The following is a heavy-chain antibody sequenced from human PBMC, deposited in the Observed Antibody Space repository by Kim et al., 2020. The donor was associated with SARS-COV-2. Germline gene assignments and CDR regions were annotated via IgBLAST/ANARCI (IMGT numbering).Heavy chain of an antibody. CDR3: ARDGGGLKVVPAARTGYWFDP. CDR1: GGTFSSYA. D-gene: IGHD2-2*01. V-gene: IGHV1-69*13. CDR2: IIPIFGTA. J-gene: IGHJ5*02. Sequence: SVKVSCKASGGTFSSYAISWVRQAPGQGLEWMGGIIPIFGTANYAQKFQGRVTITADESTSTAYMELSSLRSEDTAVYYCARDGGGLKVVPAARTGYWFDPWGQGTLVTVSS.